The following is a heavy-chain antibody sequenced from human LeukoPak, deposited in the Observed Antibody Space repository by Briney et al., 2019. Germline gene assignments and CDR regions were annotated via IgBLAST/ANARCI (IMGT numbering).Heavy chain of an antibody. D-gene: IGHD5-24*01. Sequence: ASVKVSCKASEHTFTDYAINWVRQAPGQRLEWMGWINAGNGNTRYSQRFQGRVTITRDTSASTAYMELSSLTSEDTAVYYCARGRWSATTASYYLDFWGQGTLVTVSS. CDR2: INAGNGNT. J-gene: IGHJ4*02. V-gene: IGHV1-3*01. CDR3: ARGRWSATTASYYLDF. CDR1: EHTFTDYA.